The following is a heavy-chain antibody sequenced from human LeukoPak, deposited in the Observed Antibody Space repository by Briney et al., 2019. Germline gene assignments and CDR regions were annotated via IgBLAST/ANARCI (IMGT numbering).Heavy chain of an antibody. CDR2: IYYSGST. J-gene: IGHJ4*02. CDR1: GDSISNRDFY. D-gene: IGHD5-18*01. V-gene: IGHV4-39*07. CDR3: ARETQYGYNDY. Sequence: KPSETLSLTCSVSGDSISNRDFYWVWIRQPPGKGLEYIGSIYYSGSTYYNPSLMRRITISIDTSKNHFSLKLKSVTAADTAMFYCARETQYGYNDYWGLGTLVTVSS.